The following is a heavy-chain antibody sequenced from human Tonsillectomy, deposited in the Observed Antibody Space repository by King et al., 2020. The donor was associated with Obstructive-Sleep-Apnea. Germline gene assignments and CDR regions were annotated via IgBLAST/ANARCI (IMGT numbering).Heavy chain of an antibody. CDR3: ARRYGYFAY. J-gene: IGHJ4*02. CDR1: GYPFPISA. D-gene: IGHD3-10*01. Sequence: VPLVQSGAAVHTPGASVKVSCQASGYPFPISAVHWVRPAPGQRLEWLVLFNPLHGNTRYSQKFQGRVTIPRDTSASTAYMELSSLRSEDTAVYYCARRYGYFAYWGQVALVTVSS. CDR2: FNPLHGNT. V-gene: IGHV1-3*01.